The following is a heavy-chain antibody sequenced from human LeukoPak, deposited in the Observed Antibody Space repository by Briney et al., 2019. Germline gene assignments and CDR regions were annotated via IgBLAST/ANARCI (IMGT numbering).Heavy chain of an antibody. Sequence: GASVKVSCKASGYTFTSYDISWVRQAPGQGLEWMGWISAYNGNTNYAQKLQGRVTMTTDTSTSTAYMELRSLRSDDTAVYYCARRGDYYDSSGYYSPYYFDYWGQGTLVTVSS. CDR3: ARRGDYYDSSGYYSPYYFDY. CDR1: GYTFTSYD. D-gene: IGHD3-22*01. J-gene: IGHJ4*02. CDR2: ISAYNGNT. V-gene: IGHV1-18*01.